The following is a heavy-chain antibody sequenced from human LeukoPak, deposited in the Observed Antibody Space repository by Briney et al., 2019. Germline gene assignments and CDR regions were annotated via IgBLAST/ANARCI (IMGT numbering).Heavy chain of an antibody. J-gene: IGHJ4*02. CDR2: IYYSGST. Sequence: WIRQPPGKGLGWIGSIYYSGSTYYNPSLKSRVTISVDTSKNQFSLKLSSVTAADTAVYYRARHYSGKSQRGYCSSTSCFLFDYWGQGTLVTVSS. V-gene: IGHV4-39*01. CDR3: ARHYSGKSQRGYCSSTSCFLFDY. D-gene: IGHD2-2*01.